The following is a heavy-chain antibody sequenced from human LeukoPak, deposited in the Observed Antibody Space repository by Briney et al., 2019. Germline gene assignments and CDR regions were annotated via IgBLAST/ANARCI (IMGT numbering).Heavy chain of an antibody. V-gene: IGHV3-11*06. CDR2: ISSSSSYT. CDR1: GFTFSDYY. D-gene: IGHD4-17*01. CDR3: ARGGADYVIGY. Sequence: PEGSLRLTCAASGFTFSDYYMSWIRQAPGKGLEWISFISSSSSYTNYADSVKGRFTISRDNTKNSLYLQMNNLRAEDTAVYYCARGGADYVIGYWGQGTLVTVSS. J-gene: IGHJ4*02.